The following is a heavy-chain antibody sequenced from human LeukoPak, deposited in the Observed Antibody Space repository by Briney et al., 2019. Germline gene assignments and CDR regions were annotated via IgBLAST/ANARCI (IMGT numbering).Heavy chain of an antibody. Sequence: QPGGSLRLSCAASGFTFSSYWMSWVRQAPGKGLEWVANIKQDGSEKYYVDSVKGRFTISRDNAKNSLYLQMNSLRAEDTAVYYCARFQCIGGGSCYAAEAFDIWGQGTMVTVSS. CDR1: GFTFSSYW. CDR2: IKQDGSEK. J-gene: IGHJ3*02. CDR3: ARFQCIGGGSCYAAEAFDI. D-gene: IGHD2-15*01. V-gene: IGHV3-7*01.